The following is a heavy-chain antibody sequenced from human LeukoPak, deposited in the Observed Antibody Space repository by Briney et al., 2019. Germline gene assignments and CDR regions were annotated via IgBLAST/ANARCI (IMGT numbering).Heavy chain of an antibody. CDR1: GFTFSSYW. CDR2: IKQDGSEK. J-gene: IGHJ4*02. Sequence: GRSLRLSCAASGFTFSSYWMSWVRQAPGKGLEWVANIKQDGSEKYYVDSVKGRFTISRGNAKNSLYLQMNSLRAEDTAVYYCARDWAVAGTFLYFDYWGQGTLVTVSS. V-gene: IGHV3-7*01. CDR3: ARDWAVAGTFLYFDY. D-gene: IGHD6-19*01.